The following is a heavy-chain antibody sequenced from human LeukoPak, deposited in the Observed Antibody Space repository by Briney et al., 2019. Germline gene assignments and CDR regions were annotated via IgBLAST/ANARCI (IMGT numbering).Heavy chain of an antibody. CDR3: ASHGDGVVVPALKDY. CDR1: GFTFSSYS. Sequence: GGSLRLSCAASGFTFSSYSMNWVRQAPGKGLEWVSSISSSSSYIYYADSLKGRFTISRDNAKNSLYLQMNSLRAEDTAVYYCASHGDGVVVPALKDYWGQGTLVTVSS. J-gene: IGHJ4*02. D-gene: IGHD2-2*01. CDR2: ISSSSSYI. V-gene: IGHV3-21*01.